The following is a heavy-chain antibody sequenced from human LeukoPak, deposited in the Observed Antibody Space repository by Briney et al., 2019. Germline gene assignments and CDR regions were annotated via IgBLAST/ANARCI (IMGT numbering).Heavy chain of an antibody. Sequence: GASVKVSCKASGYTFTGYYMHWVRQAPGQGLEWMGWISAYNGNTNYAQKLQGRVTMTTDTSTSTAYMELRSLRSDDTAVYYCAREYYDSSGYYSPHFDYWGQGTLVTVSS. V-gene: IGHV1-18*04. J-gene: IGHJ4*02. CDR1: GYTFTGYY. CDR3: AREYYDSSGYYSPHFDY. D-gene: IGHD3-22*01. CDR2: ISAYNGNT.